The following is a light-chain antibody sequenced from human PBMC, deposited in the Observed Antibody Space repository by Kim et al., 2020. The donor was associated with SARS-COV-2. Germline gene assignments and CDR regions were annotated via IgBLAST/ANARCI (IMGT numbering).Light chain of an antibody. J-gene: IGLJ1*01. CDR3: SSYAGSNNFCV. CDR1: SSDVGAYNY. CDR2: EVS. V-gene: IGLV2-8*01. Sequence: QSVLTQPPSASGSLGQSVTISCTGTSSDVGAYNYVSWYQQHPGKAPKLLIYEVSKRPSGVPDRFSGSKSGNKASLTVSGLQAEDDADYYCSSYAGSNNFCVFGGGTKVTVL.